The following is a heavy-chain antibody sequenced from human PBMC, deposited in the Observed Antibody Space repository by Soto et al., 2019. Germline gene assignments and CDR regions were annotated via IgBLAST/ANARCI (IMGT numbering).Heavy chain of an antibody. CDR3: ARLMVVGATTH. J-gene: IGHJ4*02. D-gene: IGHD1-26*01. CDR1: GGSISSSSYY. Sequence: SETLSLTCTVSGGSISSSSYYWGWIRQPPGKGLEWIGSIYYSGSTYYNPSLKSRVTISVDTSKNQFSLKLSSVTAADTAVYYCARLMVVGATTHWGQGTLVTVSS. V-gene: IGHV4-39*01. CDR2: IYYSGST.